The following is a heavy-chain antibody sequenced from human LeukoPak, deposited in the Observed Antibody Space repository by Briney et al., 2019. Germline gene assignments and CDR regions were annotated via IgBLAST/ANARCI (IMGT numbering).Heavy chain of an antibody. D-gene: IGHD2-15*01. CDR2: ISWNSGSI. CDR1: GFIFDDYA. Sequence: GGSLRLSCAASGFIFDDYAMHWVRQAPGKGLEWVSGISWNSGSIAYADSVKGRFTISRDNAKNSLYLQMNSLRAEDMALYYCAEDVSLGYCSGGSCSAHFDYWGQGTLVTVSS. V-gene: IGHV3-9*03. J-gene: IGHJ4*02. CDR3: AEDVSLGYCSGGSCSAHFDY.